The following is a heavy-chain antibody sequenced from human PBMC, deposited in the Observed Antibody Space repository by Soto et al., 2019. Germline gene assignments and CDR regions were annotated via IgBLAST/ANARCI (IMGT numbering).Heavy chain of an antibody. J-gene: IGHJ4*02. CDR2: LYYSGGA. D-gene: IGHD1-26*01. CDR3: VGGVGAGPPRF. Sequence: QLQLQESGPGLVKPSETLSLTCTVSGASISSGSYHWGWIRQPPGKGLEWIGSLYYSGGAYYNPSLKSRVSMSADASKNQFSLKMNSVTATDAAVYYCVGGVGAGPPRFCGQGTRVSVSS. V-gene: IGHV4-39*01. CDR1: GASISSGSYH.